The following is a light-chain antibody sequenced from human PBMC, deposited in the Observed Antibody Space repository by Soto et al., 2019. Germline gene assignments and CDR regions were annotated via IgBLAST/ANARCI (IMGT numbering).Light chain of an antibody. Sequence: EIVLTQSPATLSLSPGEGATLSCRASQSISRYLAWYQQKPGQAPRLLIYDASNRATGIPARFSGSGSGTDFTLTISSLEPEDFAVYYCQLRNNCLFIFGPGTKVNIK. CDR2: DAS. CDR1: QSISRY. CDR3: QLRNNCLFI. J-gene: IGKJ3*01. V-gene: IGKV3-11*01.